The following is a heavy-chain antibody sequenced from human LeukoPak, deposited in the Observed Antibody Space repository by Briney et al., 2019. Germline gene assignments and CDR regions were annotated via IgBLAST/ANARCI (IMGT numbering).Heavy chain of an antibody. CDR1: GFTFSTFA. J-gene: IGHJ4*02. V-gene: IGHV3-23*01. D-gene: IGHD4-23*01. CDR2: IAGGGDA. CDR3: SRGAGGGPDDY. Sequence: PGRSLRLSCAGSGFTFSTFAMRWVRHAPRKGLDWVSSIAGGGDAHYADSAKGRFTISRDNAQNTLSLQMNNLRSEDTAIYYCSRGAGGGPDDYWGQGILVTVSS.